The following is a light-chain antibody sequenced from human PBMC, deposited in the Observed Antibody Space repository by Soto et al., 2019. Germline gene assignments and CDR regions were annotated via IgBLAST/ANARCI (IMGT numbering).Light chain of an antibody. Sequence: QSALTQPASVSGSPGQSITISCTGTSSDIGGYNSVSWYQQYPGKAPKLMIYDVNNRPSGVSNRFPGSKSGNTASLTTSGLQAEDEAGYYCSSYTSNIMIFGGGTKLTVL. CDR2: DVN. CDR3: SSYTSNIMI. CDR1: SSDIGGYNS. V-gene: IGLV2-14*01. J-gene: IGLJ2*01.